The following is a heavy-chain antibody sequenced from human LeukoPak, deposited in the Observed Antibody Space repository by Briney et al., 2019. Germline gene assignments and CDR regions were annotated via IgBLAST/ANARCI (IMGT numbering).Heavy chain of an antibody. V-gene: IGHV1-3*01. Sequence: VXVSXXXXGXIFXDYAINWVRQAPXEXLEWMGWINAGNGNTKYSQKFQGRVTITRDRSASTAYMELNSLRSEDTAVYYCARGRWSTTTASYYFDSWGQGSLVTVS. J-gene: IGHJ4*02. CDR1: GXIFXDYA. CDR2: INAGNGNT. D-gene: IGHD5/OR15-5a*01. CDR3: ARGRWSTTTASYYFDS.